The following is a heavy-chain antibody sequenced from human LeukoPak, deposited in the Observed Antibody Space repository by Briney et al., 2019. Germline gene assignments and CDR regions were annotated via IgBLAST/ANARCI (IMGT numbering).Heavy chain of an antibody. CDR3: ASDRGISYYYYYMDV. CDR2: IYTSGST. J-gene: IGHJ6*03. V-gene: IGHV4-4*07. D-gene: IGHD6-13*01. Sequence: SETLSLTCTVSGGSISSYYWSWIRQPAGKGLEWIGRIYTSGSTNYNPSLKSRVAMSVDTSKNQFSLKLSSVTAADTAVYYCASDRGISYYYYYMDVWGKGTTVTVSS. CDR1: GGSISSYY.